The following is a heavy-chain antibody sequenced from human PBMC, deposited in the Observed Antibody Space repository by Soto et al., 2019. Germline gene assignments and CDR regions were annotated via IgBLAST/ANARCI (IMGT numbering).Heavy chain of an antibody. J-gene: IGHJ4*02. CDR3: AREGDGYNGPCFDY. D-gene: IGHD5-12*01. CDR1: GFTFSSYW. CDR2: IKQDGSEK. Sequence: GGSLRLSCAASGFTFSSYWMSWVRQAPGKGLEWVANIKQDGSEKYYVDSAKGRFTISRDNAKNSLYLQMNSLRAEDTAVYYCAREGDGYNGPCFDYWGQGTLVTVSS. V-gene: IGHV3-7*03.